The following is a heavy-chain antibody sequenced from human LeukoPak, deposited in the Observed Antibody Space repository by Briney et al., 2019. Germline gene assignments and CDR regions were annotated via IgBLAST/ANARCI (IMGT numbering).Heavy chain of an antibody. D-gene: IGHD6-13*01. Sequence: GRSLRLSCAVSGFTFSSYAMSWVRQPPRKGMEWVSAISGSGGSTYYADSVKGRFTISRDNSKNTLYLQMNGLRAEDTAVYYCAKVIAAAGKAWEYYYYYYGMDVWGQGTTVTVSS. CDR2: ISGSGGST. V-gene: IGHV3-23*01. J-gene: IGHJ6*02. CDR1: GFTFSSYA. CDR3: AKVIAAAGKAWEYYYYYYGMDV.